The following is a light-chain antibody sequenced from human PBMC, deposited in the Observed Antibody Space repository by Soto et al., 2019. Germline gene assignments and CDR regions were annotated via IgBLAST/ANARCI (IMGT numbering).Light chain of an antibody. CDR1: SSSKW. CDR2: DVS. CDR3: QHTTDFT. V-gene: IGKV1-5*01. Sequence: DIQMTQSPSTLAASVGDTLTMTCRSSSKWLAWYQKKPGKAPKRLIYDVSNLERGVPPRFSGSTSGAESTLTITGLQPDDLGTYYCQHTTDFTFGQGTKVDIK. J-gene: IGKJ2*01.